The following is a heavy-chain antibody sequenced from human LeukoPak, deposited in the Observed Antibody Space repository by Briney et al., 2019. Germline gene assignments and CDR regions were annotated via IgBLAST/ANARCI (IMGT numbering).Heavy chain of an antibody. V-gene: IGHV4-39*07. Sequence: SETLSLTCTVSGGSISSSSYYWGWIRQPPGKGLGWIGSIYYSGSTYYNPSLKSRVSISVDTSKNQFSLKLSSVTAADTAVYYCARAHGWFGELSQYYYGMDVWGQGTTVTVSS. D-gene: IGHD3-10*01. CDR3: ARAHGWFGELSQYYYGMDV. CDR1: GGSISSSSYY. CDR2: IYYSGST. J-gene: IGHJ6*02.